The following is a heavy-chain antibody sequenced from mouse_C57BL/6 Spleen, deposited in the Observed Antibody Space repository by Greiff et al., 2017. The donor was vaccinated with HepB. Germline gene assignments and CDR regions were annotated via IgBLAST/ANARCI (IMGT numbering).Heavy chain of an antibody. CDR1: GYTFTDYY. D-gene: IGHD2-1*01. J-gene: IGHJ1*03. V-gene: IGHV1-26*01. Sequence: VQLQQSGPELVKPGASVKISCKASGYTFTDYYMNWVKQSHGKSLEWIGDINPNNGGTSYNQKFKGKATLTVDKSSSTAYMELRSLTSEDSAVYYCARHRGNYWYFDVWGTGTTVTVSS. CDR3: ARHRGNYWYFDV. CDR2: INPNNGGT.